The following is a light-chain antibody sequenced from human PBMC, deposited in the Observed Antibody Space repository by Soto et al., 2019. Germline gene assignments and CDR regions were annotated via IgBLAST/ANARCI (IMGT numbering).Light chain of an antibody. V-gene: IGKV3-20*01. J-gene: IGKJ1*01. CDR2: GAS. Sequence: EIGLTQSPGTLSLTPGERATLSCRASQSVSSNFLAWYQQKPGQAPRLLICGASSRATGIPDRFSGSGSGTDFTLTISRLEPEDFAVYYCQQYGSSRTFGQGTKVDIK. CDR3: QQYGSSRT. CDR1: QSVSSNF.